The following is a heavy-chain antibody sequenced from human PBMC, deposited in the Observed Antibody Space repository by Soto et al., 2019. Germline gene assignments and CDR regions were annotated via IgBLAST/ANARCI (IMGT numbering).Heavy chain of an antibody. CDR1: GGTFSSYA. V-gene: IGHV1-69*13. J-gene: IGHJ5*02. Sequence: SVKVSCKASGGTFSSYAISWVRQAPGQGLEWMGGIIPIFGTANYAQKFQGRVTITADESTSTAYMELSSLRSEDTAVYYCARDLGTAMATGWFDPWGQGTLVTVSS. CDR3: ARDLGTAMATGWFDP. D-gene: IGHD5-18*01. CDR2: IIPIFGTA.